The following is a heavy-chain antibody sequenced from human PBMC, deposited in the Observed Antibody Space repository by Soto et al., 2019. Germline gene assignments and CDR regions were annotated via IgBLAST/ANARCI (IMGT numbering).Heavy chain of an antibody. CDR1: GDTFNFYT. V-gene: IGHV1-69*02. J-gene: IGHJ4*02. CDR2: VIPMLRMP. CDR3: ATNYGSGSTHFDY. Sequence: QVQLVQSGAEVRKPGSSVKVSCTASGDTFNFYTISWVRQAPGQGLEWVGRVIPMLRMPNYAQKFQGRVTISADKSTSTAYRALSSLRSDDTAVYYCATNYGSGSTHFDYWGQGTLVTVSS. D-gene: IGHD3-10*01.